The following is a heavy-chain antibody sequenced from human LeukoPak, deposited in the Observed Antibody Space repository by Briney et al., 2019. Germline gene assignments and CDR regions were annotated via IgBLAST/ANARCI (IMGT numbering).Heavy chain of an antibody. J-gene: IGHJ6*04. CDR1: GFAFSSYW. Sequence: GGSLRLSCAASGFAFSSYWMHWVRQAPGKGLVWASRINSDGSITIYADSVKGRFTISRDNAKNTLYLQMNSLRAEDTAVYYCARDSPLYGSGNYYYYYGMDVWGKGTTVTVSS. CDR3: ARDSPLYGSGNYYYYYGMDV. V-gene: IGHV3-74*01. CDR2: INSDGSIT. D-gene: IGHD3-10*01.